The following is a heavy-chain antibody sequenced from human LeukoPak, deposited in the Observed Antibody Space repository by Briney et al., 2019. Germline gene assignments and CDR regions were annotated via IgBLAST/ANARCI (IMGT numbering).Heavy chain of an antibody. J-gene: IGHJ4*02. Sequence: PGGSLRLSCAASGFTFRNYQMNWVRRAPGKGLEWVSYIGNIISTTHYADSVRGRFTVSRDDAKSSLYLQMSSLRVEDTAVYYCARTAYDLRGQSLVPGLDSWGQGTLVTVSS. D-gene: IGHD6-19*01. CDR1: GFTFRNYQ. CDR3: ARTAYDLRGQSLVPGLDS. CDR2: IGNIISTT. V-gene: IGHV3-48*03.